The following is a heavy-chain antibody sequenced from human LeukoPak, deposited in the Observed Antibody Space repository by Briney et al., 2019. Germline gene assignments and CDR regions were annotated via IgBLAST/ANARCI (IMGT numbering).Heavy chain of an antibody. D-gene: IGHD3-9*01. Sequence: PGGSLRLSCAASGFTFSSYSMNWVRQAPGKGLEWVSSISSSSSYIYYADSVKGRFTISRDNAKNSLYLQMNSLRAEDTAVYYCARGSGLTILPNTGDGYWGQGTLVTVSS. CDR3: ARGSGLTILPNTGDGY. J-gene: IGHJ4*02. CDR2: ISSSSSYI. V-gene: IGHV3-21*01. CDR1: GFTFSSYS.